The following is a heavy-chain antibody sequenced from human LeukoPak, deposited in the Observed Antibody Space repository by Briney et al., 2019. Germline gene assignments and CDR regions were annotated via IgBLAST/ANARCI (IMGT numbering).Heavy chain of an antibody. V-gene: IGHV3-66*01. D-gene: IGHD6-19*01. CDR1: GLTFSRYA. Sequence: GGSLRLSCAASGLTFSRYAMSWVRQAPGKGLEWVSVIYGGGSTYYADSVKGRFTISGDNSKNTLYLQMNSLRAEDTAVYYCATLAVAGAENAFDFWGLGTMVTVSS. CDR2: IYGGGST. J-gene: IGHJ3*01. CDR3: ATLAVAGAENAFDF.